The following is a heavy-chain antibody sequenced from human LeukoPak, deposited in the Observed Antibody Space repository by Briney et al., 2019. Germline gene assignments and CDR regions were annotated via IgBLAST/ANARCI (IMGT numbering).Heavy chain of an antibody. V-gene: IGHV3-30*04. CDR3: ARDREQQLPPYYYYYGMDV. D-gene: IGHD6-13*01. CDR2: ISYDGSNK. Sequence: GASLRLSCAASGFTISSYAMHWVRQAPGKGLEWVAVISYDGSNKYYADSVKGRFTISRDNSKNTLYLQMNSLRAEDTAVYYCARDREQQLPPYYYYYGMDVWGQGTTVTVSS. CDR1: GFTISSYA. J-gene: IGHJ6*02.